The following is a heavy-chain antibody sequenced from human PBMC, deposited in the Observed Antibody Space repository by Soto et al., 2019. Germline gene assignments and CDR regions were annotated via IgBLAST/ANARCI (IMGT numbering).Heavy chain of an antibody. CDR1: GFTFISYT. D-gene: IGHD2-2*01. Sequence: SLRLSWAASGFTFISYTMNWVRQAPGKGLEWVSSISGGRSSVYYADSVKGRFTISRDNAKNSLYLQMNNLRVEDTAVYYCARVGGYCSSTTCYYFDYWGQGTMVTVSS. CDR3: ARVGGYCSSTTCYYFDY. V-gene: IGHV3-21*01. J-gene: IGHJ4*02. CDR2: ISGGRSSV.